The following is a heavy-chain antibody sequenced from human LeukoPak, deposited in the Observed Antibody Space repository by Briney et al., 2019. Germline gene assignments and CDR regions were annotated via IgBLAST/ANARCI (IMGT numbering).Heavy chain of an antibody. CDR1: GYTFTGYY. CDR2: INPNSGGT. V-gene: IGHV1-2*02. J-gene: IGHJ3*02. D-gene: IGHD1-26*01. CDR3: ARDRWWERPPDAFDI. Sequence: GASVKVSCKASGYTFTGYYMHWVRQAPGQGLEWMGWINPNSGGTNYAQKFQGRVTMTRDTSISTAYMELSRLRSDDTAVYYCARDRWWERPPDAFDIWGQGTMVTVSS.